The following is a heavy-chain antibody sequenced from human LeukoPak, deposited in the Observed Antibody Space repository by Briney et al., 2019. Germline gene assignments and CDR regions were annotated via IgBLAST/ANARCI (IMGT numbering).Heavy chain of an antibody. D-gene: IGHD3-22*01. CDR2: IYSGGST. CDR1: GFIVSSNY. Sequence: GGSLRLSCAASGFIVSSNYMSWVRQAPGKGLEWVSVIYSGGSTYYADSVKGRFTISRDNSKNTLYLQMNSLRAEDTAVYYCARASGYPFDPLDYWGQGTLVTVSS. CDR3: ARASGYPFDPLDY. V-gene: IGHV3-66*01. J-gene: IGHJ4*02.